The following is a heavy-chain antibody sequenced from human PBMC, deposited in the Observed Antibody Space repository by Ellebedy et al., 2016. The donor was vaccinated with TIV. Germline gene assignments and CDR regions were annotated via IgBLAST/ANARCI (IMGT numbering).Heavy chain of an antibody. Sequence: AASVKVSCKASGYTFTGYFIHWARQAPGEGLEWMGWINSNSGGTKFAQTFQGRVIMTRDTSISTAYMELSSLAFDDTAVYYCAGSPDGIAVAGPYLDHWGQGTLVTVSS. J-gene: IGHJ4*02. CDR1: GYTFTGYF. CDR3: AGSPDGIAVAGPYLDH. V-gene: IGHV1-2*02. CDR2: INSNSGGT. D-gene: IGHD6-19*01.